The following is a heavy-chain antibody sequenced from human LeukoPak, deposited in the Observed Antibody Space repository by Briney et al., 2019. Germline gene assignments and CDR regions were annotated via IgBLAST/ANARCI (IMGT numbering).Heavy chain of an antibody. CDR2: IVVGSGNT. CDR1: GFTFTSSA. Sequence: SVKVSCKASGFTFTSSAMQWVRQARGQRLEWIGWIVVGSGNTNYAQKFQERVTITRDMSTSTAYMELSSLRSEDTAVYYCARDRRDSSGYLSNYYGMDVWGQGTTVTVSS. V-gene: IGHV1-58*02. J-gene: IGHJ6*02. CDR3: ARDRRDSSGYLSNYYGMDV. D-gene: IGHD3-22*01.